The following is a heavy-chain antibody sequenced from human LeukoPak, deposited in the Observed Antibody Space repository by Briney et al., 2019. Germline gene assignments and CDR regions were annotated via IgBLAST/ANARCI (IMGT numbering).Heavy chain of an antibody. CDR1: GYTFSDYY. D-gene: IGHD4-11*01. V-gene: IGHV1-2*02. J-gene: IGHJ4*02. CDR3: ATDRDYSNTERGFDY. CDR2: INPNSGET. Sequence: ASVKVSCKTSGYTFSDYYIHWVRQAPGQGLEWMGWINPNSGETNAAQKFQGRVTMTGDTAIRTAYMALSRLTSDDTAVYYCATDRDYSNTERGFDYWGQGSLVTVSS.